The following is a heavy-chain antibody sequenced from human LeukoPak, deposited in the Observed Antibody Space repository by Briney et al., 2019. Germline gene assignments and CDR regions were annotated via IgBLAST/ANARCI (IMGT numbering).Heavy chain of an antibody. Sequence: GSLRLSCAASGFTFSSYGMHWVRQAPGKGLEWVAVIWYDGSNKYYADSVKGRFTISRDNSKNTLYLQMNSLRAEDTAVYYCARDATLEWFALYYFDYWGQGTLVTVSS. CDR1: GFTFSSYG. D-gene: IGHD3-3*01. J-gene: IGHJ4*02. CDR3: ARDATLEWFALYYFDY. CDR2: IWYDGSNK. V-gene: IGHV3-33*01.